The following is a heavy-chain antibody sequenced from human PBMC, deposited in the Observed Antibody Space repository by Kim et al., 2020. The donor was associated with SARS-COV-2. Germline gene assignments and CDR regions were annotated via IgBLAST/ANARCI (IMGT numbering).Heavy chain of an antibody. CDR1: GGSISSYY. CDR3: ASASPPGGYYYYGMDV. Sequence: SETLSLTCTVSGGSISSYYWSWIRQPPGKGLEWIGYIYYSGSTNYNPSLKSRVTISVDTSKNQFSLKLSSVTDADTAVYYCASASPPGGYYYYGMDVWGQGTTVTVSS. V-gene: IGHV4-59*01. D-gene: IGHD2-15*01. J-gene: IGHJ6*02. CDR2: IYYSGST.